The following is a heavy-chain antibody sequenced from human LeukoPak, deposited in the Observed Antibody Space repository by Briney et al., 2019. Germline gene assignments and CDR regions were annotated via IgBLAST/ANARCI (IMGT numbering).Heavy chain of an antibody. CDR1: GGSISFSY. D-gene: IGHD3-22*01. Sequence: PSETLSLICTVSGGSISFSYWSWIRQPPGKGLEWIGYIYYTGSTNYNPSLRSRVTISVDTSKNQFSLKLSSVTAADTAVYYCASRYDSSGYYYLWGQGTLVTVSS. J-gene: IGHJ5*02. V-gene: IGHV4-59*08. CDR3: ASRYDSSGYYYL. CDR2: IYYTGST.